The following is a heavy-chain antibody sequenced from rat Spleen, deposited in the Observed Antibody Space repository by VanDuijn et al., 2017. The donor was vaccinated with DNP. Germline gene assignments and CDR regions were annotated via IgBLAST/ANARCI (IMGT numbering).Heavy chain of an antibody. CDR1: GFTFSDYN. CDR3: ARGGFNYGSYAMDA. Sequence: EVQVVESGGGLVRPGGSLKLSCAASGFTFSDYNMAWVRQAPKKGLEWVATIIYDGSRTYYRDSVKGRFTISRDNAKSTLYLQMDSLRSEDTAPYYCARGGFNYGSYAMDAWGQGTSVTVSS. D-gene: IGHD1-3*01. J-gene: IGHJ4*01. V-gene: IGHV5S10*01. CDR2: IIYDGSRT.